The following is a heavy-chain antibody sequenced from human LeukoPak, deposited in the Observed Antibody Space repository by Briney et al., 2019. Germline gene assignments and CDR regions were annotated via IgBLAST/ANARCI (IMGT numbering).Heavy chain of an antibody. Sequence: GGSLRLSCAASGFTVSSNYMTWVRQAPGKGLEWVSVIYTGGSTFYADSVKGRFTISRDNSKNTLYLQMNSLRAEDTAVYYCATVFDFWGQGTLVTVSS. CDR2: IYTGGST. J-gene: IGHJ5*01. CDR1: GFTVSSNY. CDR3: ATVFDF. V-gene: IGHV3-66*01.